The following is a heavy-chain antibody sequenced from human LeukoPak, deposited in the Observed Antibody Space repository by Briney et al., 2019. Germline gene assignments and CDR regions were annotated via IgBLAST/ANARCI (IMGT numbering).Heavy chain of an antibody. J-gene: IGHJ4*02. Sequence: SETLSLTCTVSGGSISSSSYYWGWIRQPPGQGLEWIGSIYYSGSTYYNPSLKSRVTISVDTSKNQFSLKLSSVTAADTAVYYCASHYYDFWSGYEFDYWGQGTLVTVSS. V-gene: IGHV4-39*01. CDR1: GGSISSSSYY. CDR3: ASHYYDFWSGYEFDY. D-gene: IGHD3-3*01. CDR2: IYYSGST.